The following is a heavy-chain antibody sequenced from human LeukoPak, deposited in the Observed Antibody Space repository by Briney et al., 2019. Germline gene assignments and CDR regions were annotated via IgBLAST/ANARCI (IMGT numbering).Heavy chain of an antibody. CDR2: IYSDGVT. J-gene: IGHJ5*02. V-gene: IGHV3-66*02. CDR1: GFIVNSYA. CDR3: ARDRAEGKTWVEFDP. Sequence: GGSLRLSCAASGFIVNSYAMSWVRQAPGKGLAWVSLIYSDGVTQHADSVKGRFTISRDNSKNTLYLQMNSLRDEDTAVYFCARDRAEGKTWVEFDPWGQGTLVTVSS.